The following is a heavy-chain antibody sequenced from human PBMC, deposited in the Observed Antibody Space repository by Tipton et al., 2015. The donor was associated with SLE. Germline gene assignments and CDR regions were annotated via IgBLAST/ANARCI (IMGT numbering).Heavy chain of an antibody. Sequence: TLSLTCTVSGGSISSYYWTWIRQPPGKGLEWIGDVHKSGTTNYKPSLKSRVTISLGTSTNQFSLRLSSVTAADTAVYFCPRILYNSLWFWFDPWGQGTLVLVSS. J-gene: IGHJ5*02. CDR3: PRILYNSLWFWFDP. CDR1: GGSISSYY. CDR2: VHKSGTT. V-gene: IGHV4-59*12. D-gene: IGHD1-20*01.